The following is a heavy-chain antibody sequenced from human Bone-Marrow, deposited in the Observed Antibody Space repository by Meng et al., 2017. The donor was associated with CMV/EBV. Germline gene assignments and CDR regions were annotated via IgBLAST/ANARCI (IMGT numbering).Heavy chain of an antibody. J-gene: IGHJ3*02. D-gene: IGHD7-27*01. CDR1: GYTFNSYG. CDR2: ISAYNGNT. CDR3: ARASNGGWGLNAFDI. V-gene: IGHV1-18*01. Sequence: ASVKVSCKASGYTFNSYGISWVRQAPGQGLEWMGWISAYNGNTNYAQKLQGRVTMTTDTSTGTAYMELSSLRSEDTAVYYCARASNGGWGLNAFDIWGQGTMVTVSS.